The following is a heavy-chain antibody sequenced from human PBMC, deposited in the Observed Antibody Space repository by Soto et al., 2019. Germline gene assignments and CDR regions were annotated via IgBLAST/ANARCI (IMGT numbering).Heavy chain of an antibody. Sequence: EVQLLESGGGLVQPGGSLRLSCAASGFTFSSSAMSWVRQAPGKGLEWVSALSGSGGTTYYADSVKGRFTISRDNSKNTLYVQLNSRRVEDTALYYCAKNCGGDCYTNFDYWGQGTLVTVSS. V-gene: IGHV3-23*01. CDR1: GFTFSSSA. J-gene: IGHJ4*02. CDR2: LSGSGGTT. D-gene: IGHD2-21*02. CDR3: AKNCGGDCYTNFDY.